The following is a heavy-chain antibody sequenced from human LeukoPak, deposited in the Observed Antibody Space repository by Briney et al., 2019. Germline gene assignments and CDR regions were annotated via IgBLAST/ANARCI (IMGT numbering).Heavy chain of an antibody. CDR3: ARKGRSGYSYWYFDY. V-gene: IGHV1-18*01. D-gene: IGHD3-22*01. CDR2: ISAYIGNT. Sequence: ASVKVSCKASGYTFTSYGISWVRQAPGQGLEWMGWISAYIGNTNYAQKLQGRVTMTTDTSTSTAYMELRSLRSDDTAVYYCARKGRSGYSYWYFDYWGQGTLVTVSS. CDR1: GYTFTSYG. J-gene: IGHJ4*02.